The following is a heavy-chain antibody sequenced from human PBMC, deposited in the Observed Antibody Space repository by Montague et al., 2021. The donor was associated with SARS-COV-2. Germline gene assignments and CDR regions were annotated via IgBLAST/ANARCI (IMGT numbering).Heavy chain of an antibody. D-gene: IGHD3-9*01. V-gene: IGHV4-39*01. CDR2: IYYSGST. J-gene: IGHJ3*02. CDR1: GGSISSSSYY. Sequence: SETLSLTCTVSGGSISSSSYYWGWIRQPPGKGLEWIGSIYYSGSTYYNPSLKSRVTISVDTSKNQFSLKLSSVTAADTAVYYCATYYDILTGYYIDAFDIWGQGTMVTVPS. CDR3: ATYYDILTGYYIDAFDI.